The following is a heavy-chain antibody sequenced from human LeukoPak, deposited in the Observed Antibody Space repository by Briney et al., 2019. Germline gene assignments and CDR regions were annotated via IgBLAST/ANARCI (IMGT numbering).Heavy chain of an antibody. J-gene: IGHJ4*02. Sequence: ASVKVSCKASGYTFTCYYMHWVRQAPGQGREWMGGINPNSGGTNYAQKFQGRVTMTSDTSISTAYMELSRLRSDDTAVYYCARVGATGTTSPFDYWGQGTLVTVSS. CDR2: INPNSGGT. D-gene: IGHD1-1*01. CDR1: GYTFTCYY. CDR3: ARVGATGTTSPFDY. V-gene: IGHV1-2*02.